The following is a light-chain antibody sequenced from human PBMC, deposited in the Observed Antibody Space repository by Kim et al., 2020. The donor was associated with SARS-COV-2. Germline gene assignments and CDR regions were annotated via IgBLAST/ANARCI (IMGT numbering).Light chain of an antibody. J-gene: IGKJ5*01. V-gene: IGKV1-33*01. CDR2: DAS. Sequence: AGGGDRDTLTCQTSQDSRKYLSWYQQKPGTAPNVLIYDASKLETGVPSRFSGSGSGRDFTFTIANLQPEDIATYYCQHHDNLQSTFGQGTRLEIK. CDR3: QHHDNLQST. CDR1: QDSRKY.